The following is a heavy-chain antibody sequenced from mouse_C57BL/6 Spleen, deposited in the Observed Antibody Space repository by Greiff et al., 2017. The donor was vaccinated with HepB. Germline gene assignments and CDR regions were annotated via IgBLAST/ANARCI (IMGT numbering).Heavy chain of an antibody. J-gene: IGHJ4*01. CDR1: GFTFSSYA. CDR3: ARERNGNYAMDY. D-gene: IGHD2-1*01. Sequence: EVNLVESGGGLVKPGGSLKLSCAASGFTFSSYAMSWVRQTPEKRLEWVATISDGGSYTYYPDNVKGRFTISRDNAKNNLYLQMSHLKSEDTAMYYCARERNGNYAMDYWGQGTSVTVSS. CDR2: ISDGGSYT. V-gene: IGHV5-4*01.